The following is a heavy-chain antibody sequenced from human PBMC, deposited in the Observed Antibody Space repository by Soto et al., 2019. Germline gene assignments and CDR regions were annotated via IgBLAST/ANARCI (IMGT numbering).Heavy chain of an antibody. Sequence: GGSLRLSCAASGFTFSSYGMHWVRQAPGKGLEWVAVISYDGSNKYYADSVKGRFTISRDNSKNTLYLQMNSLRAEDTAGYYCAKHHDGEAGYWGQGTLVTVSS. CDR2: ISYDGSNK. CDR1: GFTFSSYG. CDR3: AKHHDGEAGY. J-gene: IGHJ4*02. D-gene: IGHD2-21*01. V-gene: IGHV3-30*18.